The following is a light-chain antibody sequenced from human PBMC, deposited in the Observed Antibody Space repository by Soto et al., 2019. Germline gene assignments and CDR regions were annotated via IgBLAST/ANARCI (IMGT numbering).Light chain of an antibody. V-gene: IGKV1-6*01. CDR3: LQDYNFPLS. Sequence: AIQMTQYPSSLSASVGDRVTITCRASQGIGNDLAWYQQRPGKGPKLLIYAASSLQSGVPSRFSGSGSGTDFTLTISSLQPGDFATYYFLQDYNFPLSFGGGTKVEIK. CDR1: QGIGND. J-gene: IGKJ4*01. CDR2: AAS.